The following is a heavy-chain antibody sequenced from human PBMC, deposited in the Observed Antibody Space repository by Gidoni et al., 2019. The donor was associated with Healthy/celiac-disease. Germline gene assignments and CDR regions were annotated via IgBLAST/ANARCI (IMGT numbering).Heavy chain of an antibody. CDR2: IRSKAYGGTT. V-gene: IGHV3-49*03. Sequence: EVQLVESGGGLVQPGRSLRLSCPAPGFTFGDYAMSWFCKAPGKGLEWVGFIRSKAYGGTTEYAAYVKGRFNISRDDSKSIAYLQMNSLKTEDTDVYYCTASTGPFDYWGQGTLVTVSS. CDR1: GFTFGDYA. J-gene: IGHJ4*02. D-gene: IGHD2-2*01. CDR3: TASTGPFDY.